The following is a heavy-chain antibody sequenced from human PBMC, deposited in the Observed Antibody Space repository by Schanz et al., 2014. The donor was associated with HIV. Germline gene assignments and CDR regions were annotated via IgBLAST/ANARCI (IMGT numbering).Heavy chain of an antibody. CDR3: ARPDYDFWVDV. J-gene: IGHJ6*02. Sequence: QEQLVESGGGVVQPGKSLRLSCAASGFTFRNFGMHWVRQAPGKGLEWVAVIWYDGTNIDYADSVKGRFTVSRDNSKNMLYLQMNSLRAEDTAVYYCARPDYDFWVDVWGQGTTVIVSS. CDR2: IWYDGTNI. CDR1: GFTFRNFG. D-gene: IGHD3-3*01. V-gene: IGHV3-33*01.